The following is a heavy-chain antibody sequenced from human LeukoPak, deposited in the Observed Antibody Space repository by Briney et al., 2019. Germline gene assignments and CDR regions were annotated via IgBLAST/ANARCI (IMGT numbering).Heavy chain of an antibody. V-gene: IGHV3-23*01. CDR1: GFTFSTYA. CDR2: LSGSGGST. Sequence: PGGSLRLSCAASGFTFSTYAMNWVRQAPGKGLEWVSALSGSGGSTYYADSVKGRFTISRDNAKNTVYLQMNSLRPDDTAVYYCVADSGNRSGGDFWGQGALVTVSS. J-gene: IGHJ4*02. D-gene: IGHD1-26*01. CDR3: VADSGNRSGGDF.